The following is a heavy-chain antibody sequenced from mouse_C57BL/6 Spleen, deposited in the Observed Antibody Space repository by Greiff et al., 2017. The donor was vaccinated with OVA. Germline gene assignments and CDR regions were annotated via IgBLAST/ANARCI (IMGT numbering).Heavy chain of an antibody. Sequence: VNVVESGGDLVKPGGSLKLSCAASGFTFRSYGMSWVRQTPDKRLEWVATISSGGSSTSYPDSVKGRFTISRDKAKNTLYLQMSRLMSEDTARYYCARQGDSPLAYWGQGTLVTVSA. CDR3: ARQGDSPLAY. V-gene: IGHV5-6*01. CDR2: ISSGGSST. CDR1: GFTFRSYG. D-gene: IGHD3-3*01. J-gene: IGHJ3*01.